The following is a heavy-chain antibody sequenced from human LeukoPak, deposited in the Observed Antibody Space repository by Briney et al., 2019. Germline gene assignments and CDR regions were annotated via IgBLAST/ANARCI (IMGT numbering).Heavy chain of an antibody. J-gene: IGHJ4*02. V-gene: IGHV1-2*04. CDR2: INPNSGGT. CDR1: GYTFTGYY. CDR3: AREVATITLDY. Sequence: ASVKVSCKASGYTFTGYYMHWVRQAPGQGLEWMGWINPNSGGTNYAQKFQGWVTMTRDTSISTAYMELSRPRSDDTAVYYCAREVATITLDYWGQGTLVTVSS. D-gene: IGHD5-12*01.